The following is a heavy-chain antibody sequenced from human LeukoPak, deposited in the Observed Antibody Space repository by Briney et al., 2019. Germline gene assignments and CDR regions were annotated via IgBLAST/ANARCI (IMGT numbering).Heavy chain of an antibody. CDR3: ARDLRVVITGSFDS. V-gene: IGHV3-30*03. J-gene: IGHJ4*02. CDR2: ISYDGSNK. CDR1: GFTFRNYG. D-gene: IGHD3-22*01. Sequence: GGSLRLSCAASGFTFRNYGMHWVRQAPGKGLEWVAVISYDGSNKYYTDSVKGRFTISRDNSKNSLYLQMNSLRAEDTALYYCARDLRVVITGSFDSWGQGTLVTVSS.